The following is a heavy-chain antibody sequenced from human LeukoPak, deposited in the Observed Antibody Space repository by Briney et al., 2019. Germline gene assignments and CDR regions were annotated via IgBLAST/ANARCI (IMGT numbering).Heavy chain of an antibody. Sequence: GGSLRLSCAASGFSFRNYWMYLVRQAPGKGLVWVSRISSDGSSTKYEDSVKGRFTISRDTATNTLYLQMSSLRAEDTAVYYCARGFSYGYSDYWGQGTLVTVSS. CDR2: ISSDGSST. CDR1: GFSFRNYW. V-gene: IGHV3-74*03. CDR3: ARGFSYGYSDY. D-gene: IGHD5-18*01. J-gene: IGHJ4*02.